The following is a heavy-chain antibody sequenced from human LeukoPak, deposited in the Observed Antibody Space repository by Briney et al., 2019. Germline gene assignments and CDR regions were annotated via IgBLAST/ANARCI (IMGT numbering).Heavy chain of an antibody. D-gene: IGHD4-17*01. J-gene: IGHJ4*02. CDR3: ARDEEWYGDYERFDY. V-gene: IGHV1-69*13. CDR2: IIPIFGTA. Sequence: GASVKVSCKASGGTFSSYAISWVRQAPGQGLEWMGGIIPIFGTANYAQKFQGRVTITADESTSTAYMELSSLGSEDTAVYYCARDEEWYGDYERFDYWGQGTLVTVSS. CDR1: GGTFSSYA.